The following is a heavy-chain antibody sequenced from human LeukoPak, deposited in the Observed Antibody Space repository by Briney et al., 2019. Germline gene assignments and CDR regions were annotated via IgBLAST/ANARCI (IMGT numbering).Heavy chain of an antibody. CDR1: GGTFSSYA. CDR2: IIPIFGTA. J-gene: IGHJ4*02. V-gene: IGHV1-69*13. D-gene: IGHD3-3*01. Sequence: SVKVSCKASGGTFSSYAISWVRQAPGQGLEWMGGIIPIFGTANYAQKFQGRVTITADESTSTAYMELSSLRSEDTAVYYCARGRAYDFWSGYLDYWGQGTLVTVSS. CDR3: ARGRAYDFWSGYLDY.